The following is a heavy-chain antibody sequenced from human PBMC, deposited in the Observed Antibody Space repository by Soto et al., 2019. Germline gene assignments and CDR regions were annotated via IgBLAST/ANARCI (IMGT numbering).Heavy chain of an antibody. CDR3: ERDESATDALDI. J-gene: IGHJ3*02. D-gene: IGHD5-12*01. CDR2: IYYSGTT. V-gene: IGHV4-31*03. CDR1: GGSISSGGYY. Sequence: QVQLQESGPGLVKPSQTLSLTCTVSGGSISSGGYYWSWIRQNPGKGLEWIGYIYYSGTTNYDPFLKRRVTIAVDMSKNQFSLKLNSRPAADTAVYDCERDESATDALDIWGQGTMVSVYS.